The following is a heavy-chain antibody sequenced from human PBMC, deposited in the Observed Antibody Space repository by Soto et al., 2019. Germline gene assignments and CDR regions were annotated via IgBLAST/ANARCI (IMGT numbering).Heavy chain of an antibody. Sequence: GGSLRLSCAASGFTFSSYAMHWVRQAPGKGLEWVAVISYDGSNKYYADSVKGRFTISRDNSKNTLYLQMNSLRAEDTAVYYCARDRIPNLDYYGMDVWGQGTTVTVSS. V-gene: IGHV3-30-3*01. CDR3: ARDRIPNLDYYGMDV. CDR1: GFTFSSYA. CDR2: ISYDGSNK. D-gene: IGHD2-21*01. J-gene: IGHJ6*02.